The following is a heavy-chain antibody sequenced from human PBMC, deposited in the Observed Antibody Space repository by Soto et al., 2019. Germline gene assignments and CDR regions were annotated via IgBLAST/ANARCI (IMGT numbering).Heavy chain of an antibody. V-gene: IGHV1-2*04. CDR3: ARDWTLVAATQAYNWFDP. D-gene: IGHD2-15*01. CDR2: INPNSGGT. Sequence: GASVKVSCKDSGYTFTGYYMHWVRQAPGQGLEWMGWINPNSGGTNYAQKFQGWVTMTRDTSISTAYMELSRLRSDDTAVYYCARDWTLVAATQAYNWFDPWGQGTLVTVSS. J-gene: IGHJ5*02. CDR1: GYTFTGYY.